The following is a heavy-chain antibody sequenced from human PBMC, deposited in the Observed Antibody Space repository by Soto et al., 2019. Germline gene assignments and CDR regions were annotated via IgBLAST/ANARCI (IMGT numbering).Heavy chain of an antibody. CDR1: GGSFSGYY. Sequence: SATRSITCAVYGGSFSGYYWSWIRQPPGKGLEWIGEINHSGITNYNPSLKSRVTISVDTSKNQFSLKLSSVTAADTAVYYCARGGYCTNGVCHYYYYYYGMDVWGQGTTVTVSS. V-gene: IGHV4-34*01. CDR2: INHSGIT. D-gene: IGHD2-8*01. CDR3: ARGGYCTNGVCHYYYYYYGMDV. J-gene: IGHJ6*02.